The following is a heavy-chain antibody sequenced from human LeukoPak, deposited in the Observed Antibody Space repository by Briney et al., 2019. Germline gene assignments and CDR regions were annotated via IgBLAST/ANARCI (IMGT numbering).Heavy chain of an antibody. D-gene: IGHD6-6*01. J-gene: IGHJ6*02. CDR2: IYYSGST. Sequence: PSETLSLTCTVSGGSISSYYWSWIRQPPGKGLEWIGYIYYSGSTNYNPTLKSRVTTSVDTSKNQFSLKLRSVTVADTAVYYCARARYYYYGMDVWGQGTTVTVFS. V-gene: IGHV4-59*08. CDR1: GGSISSYY. CDR3: ARARYYYYGMDV.